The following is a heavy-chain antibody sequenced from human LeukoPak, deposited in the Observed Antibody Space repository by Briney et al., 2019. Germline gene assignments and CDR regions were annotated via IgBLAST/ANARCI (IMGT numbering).Heavy chain of an antibody. V-gene: IGHV1-18*01. CDR2: ISAYSAKT. Sequence: ASVKVSCKASGYTFRSHGITWVRQAPGQGLEWMGWISAYSAKTNYAQKFQGRVTMTTDTSTRTAYMELRSLRSDDTAVYYCARDPWPRQDNWFDPWGQGTLVTVSS. CDR1: GYTFRSHG. J-gene: IGHJ5*02. D-gene: IGHD5-24*01. CDR3: ARDPWPRQDNWFDP.